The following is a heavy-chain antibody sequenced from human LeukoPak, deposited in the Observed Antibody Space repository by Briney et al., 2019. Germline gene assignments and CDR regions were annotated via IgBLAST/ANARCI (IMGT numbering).Heavy chain of an antibody. Sequence: SEILSLTCTVSGGSISSYYWSWIRQPPGKGLEWIGYIYYSGSTNYNPSLKSRVTISVDTSKNQFSLKLSSVTAADTAVYYCARDKYDSSGYYYLDYYYYGMDVWGQGTTVTVSS. CDR2: IYYSGST. CDR3: ARDKYDSSGYYYLDYYYYGMDV. V-gene: IGHV4-59*01. CDR1: GGSISSYY. D-gene: IGHD3-22*01. J-gene: IGHJ6*02.